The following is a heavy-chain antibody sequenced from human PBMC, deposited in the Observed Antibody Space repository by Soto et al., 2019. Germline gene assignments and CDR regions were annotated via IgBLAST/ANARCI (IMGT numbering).Heavy chain of an antibody. CDR2: IYYSGET. Sequence: QVQLQESGPGLVKPSETLSLTCTVSGDSISRYYWSWIRLSPGKGLEWIGYIYYSGETNYNPSVKSRGTITVDSSKSQFSLNLSSVTAAESAGEYCARDQRGEFLNGSGMDVWGQGPPVTVSS. D-gene: IGHD3-10*01. CDR3: ARDQRGEFLNGSGMDV. V-gene: IGHV4-59*01. CDR1: GDSISRYY. J-gene: IGHJ6*02.